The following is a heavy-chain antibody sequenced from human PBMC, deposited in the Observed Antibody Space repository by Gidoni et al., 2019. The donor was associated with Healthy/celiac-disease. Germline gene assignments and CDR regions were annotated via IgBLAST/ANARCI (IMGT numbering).Heavy chain of an antibody. J-gene: IGHJ6*03. CDR1: GYTFTSYY. D-gene: IGHD6-13*01. Sequence: QVQLVQSGAEVKKPGASVKVSCKASGYTFTSYYLHWVRQAPGQGLEWMGIINPSGGSTSYAQKVQGRVTMTRDTSTSTVYMELSSLRSEDTAVYYCSRGQLKYYYYMDVWGKGTTVTVSS. CDR2: INPSGGST. V-gene: IGHV1-46*01. CDR3: SRGQLKYYYYMDV.